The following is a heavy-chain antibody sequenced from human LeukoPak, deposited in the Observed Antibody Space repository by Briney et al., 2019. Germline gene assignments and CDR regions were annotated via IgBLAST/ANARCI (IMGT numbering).Heavy chain of an antibody. D-gene: IGHD3-10*01. CDR2: INTDGSST. CDR1: GFTFSNYW. Sequence: PGGSLRLSCAASGFTFSNYWMHWVRQAPGRGLVWVSRINTDGSSTDYADSVKGRFTISRDNSKNTLYLQMNSLRAEDTAVYYCARDIRQGSGSYIPAAWGQGTLVTVSS. J-gene: IGHJ4*02. CDR3: ARDIRQGSGSYIPAA. V-gene: IGHV3-74*01.